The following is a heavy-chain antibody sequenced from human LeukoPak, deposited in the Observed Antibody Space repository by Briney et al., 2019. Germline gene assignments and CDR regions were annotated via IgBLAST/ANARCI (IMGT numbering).Heavy chain of an antibody. CDR1: GGSFSGYY. CDR3: ARGLVAAAGTLLYYYYGMDV. CDR2: INHSGSN. J-gene: IGHJ6*02. Sequence: SETLSLTCAVYGGSFSGYYWSWIRQPPGKGLEWIGEINHSGSNNYNPSLKSRVTISVDTSKNQFSLKLSSVTAADTAVYYCARGLVAAAGTLLYYYYGMDVWGQGTTVTVSS. D-gene: IGHD6-13*01. V-gene: IGHV4-34*01.